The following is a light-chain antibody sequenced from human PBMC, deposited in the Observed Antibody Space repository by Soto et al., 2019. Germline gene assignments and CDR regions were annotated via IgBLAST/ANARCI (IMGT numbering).Light chain of an antibody. J-gene: IGKJ2*01. Sequence: DIQMTQSPSTLSASVGDRVTITCRASQSISSWLAWYQQKPGKAPKLLIYKASTLDSGVPSRFSGSGSGTEFTLTSSSLQPDDFATYYCQQYNSWYTFGQGTKLEI. V-gene: IGKV1-5*03. CDR2: KAS. CDR1: QSISSW. CDR3: QQYNSWYT.